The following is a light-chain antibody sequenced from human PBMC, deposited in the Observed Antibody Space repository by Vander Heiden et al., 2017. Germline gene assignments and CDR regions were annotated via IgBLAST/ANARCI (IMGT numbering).Light chain of an antibody. CDR1: QSVSTN. Sequence: IVMTQSPATLSVSPGERATLSCRASQSVSTNLAWYQQKPGQGPRLLILAASTRAPGVPDRISGSGSGTEFALTISSLQSEDFAVYFCQQYNNWPPWTFGQGTKVEIK. CDR2: AAS. V-gene: IGKV3-15*01. CDR3: QQYNNWPPWT. J-gene: IGKJ1*01.